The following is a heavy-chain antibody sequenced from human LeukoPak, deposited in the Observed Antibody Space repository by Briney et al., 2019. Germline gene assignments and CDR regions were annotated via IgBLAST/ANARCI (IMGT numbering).Heavy chain of an antibody. J-gene: IGHJ6*03. Sequence: ASVKVSCKASGYTFTSYGISWVRQAPGQGLEWMGWISAYNGNTNYAQKLQGRVTMTTDTSTSTAYMELRSLRSDGTAVYYCARGYYDSSGYRHYYYYYMDVWGKGTTVTVSS. CDR3: ARGYYDSSGYRHYYYYYMDV. D-gene: IGHD3-22*01. CDR1: GYTFTSYG. V-gene: IGHV1-18*01. CDR2: ISAYNGNT.